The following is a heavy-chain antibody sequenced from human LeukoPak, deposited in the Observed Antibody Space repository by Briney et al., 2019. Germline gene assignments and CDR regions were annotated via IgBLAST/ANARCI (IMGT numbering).Heavy chain of an antibody. CDR3: ARDEYGDFQGFDY. CDR2: IYYSGST. J-gene: IGHJ4*02. V-gene: IGHV4-39*07. CDR1: GGSISSTSYY. D-gene: IGHD4-17*01. Sequence: SETLSLTCTVSGGSISSTSYYWGWIRQPPGKGLEWIGNIYYSGSTYYNPSLKSRVTISVDTSKSQFSLKLSSVTAADTAVYYCARDEYGDFQGFDYWGQGARVTVSS.